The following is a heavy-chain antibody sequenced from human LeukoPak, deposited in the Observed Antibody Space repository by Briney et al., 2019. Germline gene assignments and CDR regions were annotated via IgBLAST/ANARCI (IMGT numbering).Heavy chain of an antibody. CDR2: IYYTGST. CDR1: GGSIFNSAYF. J-gene: IGHJ6*03. Sequence: PSETLSLTCTVSGGSIFNSAYFWGWIRQPPGKGLEWIGNIYYTGSTHYNVSLESRVTMSLDRSRNQFSLKLSSVTAADTADYYCARVRGIALPGDRYMDVWGKGTTVTVSS. CDR3: ARVRGIALPGDRYMDV. V-gene: IGHV4-39*01. D-gene: IGHD6-13*01.